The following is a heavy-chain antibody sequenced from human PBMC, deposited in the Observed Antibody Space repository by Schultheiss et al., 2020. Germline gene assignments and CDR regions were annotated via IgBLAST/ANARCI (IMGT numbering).Heavy chain of an antibody. Sequence: GGSLRLSCAASGFTFSSYGMHWVRQAPGKGLEWVSSISSSSSYIYYADSVKGRFTISRDNAKNTLYLQMNSLRAEDTAVYYCARVVRDTASRYYYYGMDVWGQGTTVTVSS. J-gene: IGHJ6*02. V-gene: IGHV3-21*01. CDR1: GFTFSSYG. CDR3: ARVVRDTASRYYYYGMDV. D-gene: IGHD5-18*01. CDR2: ISSSSSYI.